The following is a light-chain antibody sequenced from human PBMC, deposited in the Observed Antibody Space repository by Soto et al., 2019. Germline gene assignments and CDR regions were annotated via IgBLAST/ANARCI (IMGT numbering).Light chain of an antibody. Sequence: EIVLTQSPGTLSLSPGERATLSCRASQSVSRTYLAWYQQKPGQAPGLLIYDVSSRTTGIPDRFSGSGSGTAFALTISRLEPEDFAVYYCQQYGTSPYTFGQGTKLEIK. CDR3: QQYGTSPYT. CDR2: DVS. J-gene: IGKJ2*01. V-gene: IGKV3-20*01. CDR1: QSVSRTY.